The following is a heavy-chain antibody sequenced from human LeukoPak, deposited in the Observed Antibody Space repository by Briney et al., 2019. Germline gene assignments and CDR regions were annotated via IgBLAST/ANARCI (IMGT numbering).Heavy chain of an antibody. Sequence: GASVKVSCKASGYTFTGYYMHWVRQAPGQGLEWMGWINPNSGGTNYAQKFQGRVTITRDTSASTAYMELSSLRSEDMAVYYCARGSRYCSGGSCYWLFDYWGQGTLVTVSS. CDR2: INPNSGGT. D-gene: IGHD2-15*01. CDR1: GYTFTGYY. J-gene: IGHJ4*02. CDR3: ARGSRYCSGGSCYWLFDY. V-gene: IGHV1-2*02.